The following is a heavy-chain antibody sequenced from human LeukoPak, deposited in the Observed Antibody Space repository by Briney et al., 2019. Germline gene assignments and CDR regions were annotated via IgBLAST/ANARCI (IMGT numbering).Heavy chain of an antibody. Sequence: TSETLSLTCSVSGASISTYYWTWIRQPAGKGLEWIGHIYTSGSTNYNPSLKSRVTMSVDTSKNQFSLKLTSVTAADTAVYYCARLGAGRFFDYWGQGTLVTVSS. J-gene: IGHJ4*02. CDR2: IYTSGST. CDR3: ARLGAGRFFDY. D-gene: IGHD1-26*01. CDR1: GASISTYY. V-gene: IGHV4-4*07.